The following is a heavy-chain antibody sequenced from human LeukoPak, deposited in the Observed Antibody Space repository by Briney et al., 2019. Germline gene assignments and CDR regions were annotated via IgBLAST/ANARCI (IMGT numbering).Heavy chain of an antibody. V-gene: IGHV3-30*02. CDR2: IWYDGSNK. Sequence: GGSLRLSCAVSGFTFSRYGMHWVRQSPGKRLGWVAYIWYDGSNKYYADSVKGRFTICRENTKNTLYLQMNSLRAEDTAVYYCAKDQRVVVPAASTLDYWGQGTLVTVSS. J-gene: IGHJ4*02. CDR3: AKDQRVVVPAASTLDY. CDR1: GFTFSRYG. D-gene: IGHD2-2*01.